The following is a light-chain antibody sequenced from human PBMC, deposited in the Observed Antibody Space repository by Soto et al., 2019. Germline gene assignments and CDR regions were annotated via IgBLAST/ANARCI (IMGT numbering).Light chain of an antibody. V-gene: IGKV3-15*01. J-gene: IGKJ1*01. CDR3: QQYNNWPRA. CDR2: GAS. CDR1: QSVSSN. Sequence: EVVLTQSPGSLSLSPGEIATLFCRASQSVSSNLAWYQQTPGQATRLLIYGASTRDTGIPDRVSGSGSGTEVTLTISSLQSEDFAVYYCQQYNNWPRAFGQGTKVDIK.